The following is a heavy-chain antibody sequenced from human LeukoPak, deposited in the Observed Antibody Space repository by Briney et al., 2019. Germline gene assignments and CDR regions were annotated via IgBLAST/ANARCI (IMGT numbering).Heavy chain of an antibody. CDR3: ARDGGSGWYNY. V-gene: IGHV4-4*07. Sequence: SETLSLTCTASGGSISGYYWSWIRQPAGKGLEWIGRIHTSGSTNYNPSLKSRVTMSVDTSKNHFSLKLRSVTAADTAVYYCARDGGSGWYNYWGQGTLVTVSS. J-gene: IGHJ4*02. CDR1: GGSISGYY. CDR2: IHTSGST. D-gene: IGHD6-19*01.